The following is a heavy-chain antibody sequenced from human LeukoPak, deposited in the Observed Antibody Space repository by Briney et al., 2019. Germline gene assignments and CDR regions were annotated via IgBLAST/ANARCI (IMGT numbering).Heavy chain of an antibody. J-gene: IGHJ4*02. V-gene: IGHV3-21*01. D-gene: IGHD5-12*01. CDR3: ARGPSGYHNT. Sequence: GGSLRLSCAASGFTFSSYNMNWVRQAPGKGLEWVSSITSGSSYIYYADSVKGRFTISRDNAKNSLYLQMNSLRAEDTAVYYCARGPSGYHNTGGQGTLVTVSS. CDR2: ITSGSSYI. CDR1: GFTFSSYN.